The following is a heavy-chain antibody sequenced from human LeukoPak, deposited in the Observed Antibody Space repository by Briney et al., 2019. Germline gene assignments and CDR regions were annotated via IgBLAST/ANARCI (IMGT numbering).Heavy chain of an antibody. Sequence: PGGSLRLSCAVSGFTFSNYWMSWVRQAPGKGLEWVANIKEDGSEKNYVDSVKGRFTISRDNANNSLYLQMNSLRVEDTAVYYCASRLGWGQGTLVTVSS. J-gene: IGHJ4*02. CDR1: GFTFSNYW. CDR2: IKEDGSEK. CDR3: ASRLG. V-gene: IGHV3-7*01.